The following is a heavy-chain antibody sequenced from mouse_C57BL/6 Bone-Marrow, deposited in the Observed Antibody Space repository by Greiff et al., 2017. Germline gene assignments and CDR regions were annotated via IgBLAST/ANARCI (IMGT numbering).Heavy chain of an antibody. CDR1: GYTFTSYG. J-gene: IGHJ4*01. V-gene: IGHV1-81*01. CDR2: IYPRSGNT. CDR3: AREDYYAMDY. Sequence: VQLQQSGAELARPGASVKLSCKASGYTFTSYGISWVKQRTGQGLEWIGEIYPRSGNTYYNEKFKGKATLTADTSSSTAYMQLSSLTSEDSAVYYCAREDYYAMDYWGQGTSVTVSS.